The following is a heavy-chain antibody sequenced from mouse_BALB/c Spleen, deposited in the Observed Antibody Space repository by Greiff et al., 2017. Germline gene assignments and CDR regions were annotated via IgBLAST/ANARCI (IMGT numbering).Heavy chain of an antibody. J-gene: IGHJ3*01. Sequence: DVKLVESGGGLVKPGGSLKLSCAASGFTFSSYAMSWVRQTPEKRLEWVASISSGGSTYYPDSVKGRFTISRDNARNILYLQMSSLRSEDTAMYYCARARGAWFAYWGQGTLVTVSA. CDR3: ARARGAWFAY. CDR2: ISSGGST. V-gene: IGHV5-6-5*01. CDR1: GFTFSSYA. D-gene: IGHD3-3*01.